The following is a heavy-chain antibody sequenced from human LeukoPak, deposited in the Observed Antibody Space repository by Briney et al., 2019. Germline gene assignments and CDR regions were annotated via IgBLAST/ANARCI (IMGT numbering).Heavy chain of an antibody. J-gene: IGHJ4*02. D-gene: IGHD3-3*01. CDR1: GATIKREGFN. CDR2: IFYNGNT. CDR3: TRRPKEPGFWSGYVDS. Sequence: PSETLSLTCGVSGATIKREGFNWDWIRQPPGKGLESPGSIFYNGNTYYNPSLESRVTISVDTSKNQFSLKLYSVTAADTAVYYCTRRPKEPGFWSGYVDSWGQGTLVTVSS. V-gene: IGHV4-39*01.